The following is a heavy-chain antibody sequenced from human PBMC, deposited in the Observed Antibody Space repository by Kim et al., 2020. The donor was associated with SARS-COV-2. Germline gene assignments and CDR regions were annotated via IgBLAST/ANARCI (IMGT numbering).Heavy chain of an antibody. Sequence: GGSLRLSCAASGFTFSTYTMSWVRQAPGKGLEWVSSISSRSDHIYYADSLKGRISISRDKAKNSLYLQMNSLRVEDTAVYYCARAVLTGPYYYGMDVWGQGTTVTVSS. D-gene: IGHD3-9*01. V-gene: IGHV3-21*01. J-gene: IGHJ6*02. CDR1: GFTFSTYT. CDR2: ISSRSDHI. CDR3: ARAVLTGPYYYGMDV.